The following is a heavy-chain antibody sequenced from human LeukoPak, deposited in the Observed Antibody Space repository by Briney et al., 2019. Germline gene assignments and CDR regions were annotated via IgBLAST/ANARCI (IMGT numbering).Heavy chain of an antibody. CDR3: ARLVAATPGAIDY. J-gene: IGHJ4*02. V-gene: IGHV1-18*01. CDR1: GYIFTSFG. CDR2: ISTYNGNT. Sequence: GASVKVSCKTSGYIFTSFGITWVRQAPAQGLEWMGWISTYNGNTNYAQKFQGRVTMTRDTSISTAYMELSRLRSDDTAVYYCARLVAATPGAIDYWGQGTLVTVSS. D-gene: IGHD2-15*01.